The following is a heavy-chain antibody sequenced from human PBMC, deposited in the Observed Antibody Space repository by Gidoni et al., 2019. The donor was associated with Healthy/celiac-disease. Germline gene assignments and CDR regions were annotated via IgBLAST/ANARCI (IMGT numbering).Heavy chain of an antibody. D-gene: IGHD4-4*01. Sequence: EMQLVESGGGLVKPGGSLRLSCAASGFTFSNAWMNWVRQAPGKGLEWVGRIKSKTDGGTTDYAAPVKGRFTISRDDSKNTLYLQMNSLKTEDTAVYYCTTDQSVTTWGGTHGDDYYYYMDVWGKGTTVTVSS. V-gene: IGHV3-15*07. J-gene: IGHJ6*03. CDR2: IKSKTDGGTT. CDR1: GFTFSNAW. CDR3: TTDQSVTTWGGTHGDDYYYYMDV.